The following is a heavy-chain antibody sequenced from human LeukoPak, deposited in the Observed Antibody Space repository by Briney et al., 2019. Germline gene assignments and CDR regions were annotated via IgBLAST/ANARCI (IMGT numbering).Heavy chain of an antibody. CDR1: GFIFIHFW. Sequence: GGSLRLSCEASGFIFIHFWMSWVRQAPGKGLEWVDSIRQDGSERYYVDSVKGRFNISRDNAKNSLYLQVNSLRVEDTAIYYCARQNLYYDFWSGYSRDYYYMDVWGKGTTVTVSS. CDR2: IRQDGSER. D-gene: IGHD3-3*01. J-gene: IGHJ6*03. V-gene: IGHV3-7*01. CDR3: ARQNLYYDFWSGYSRDYYYMDV.